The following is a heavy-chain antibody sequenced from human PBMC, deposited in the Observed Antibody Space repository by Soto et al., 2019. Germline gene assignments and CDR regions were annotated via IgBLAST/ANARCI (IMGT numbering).Heavy chain of an antibody. V-gene: IGHV3-7*01. J-gene: IGHJ4*01. CDR2: IKMDASEK. Sequence: EVQLVDSGGGLVQPGGSLRLSCAASGFTFGSYWMSWVRQAPGKGLEWLANIKMDASEKKYVDSVKGRFTMSRDNAKNSRYLQMDSLRAEDTAVYYCASDSGYGSVASVNHYLDYWGYGTLVTVSS. CDR1: GFTFGSYW. CDR3: ASDSGYGSVASVNHYLDY. D-gene: IGHD3-10*01.